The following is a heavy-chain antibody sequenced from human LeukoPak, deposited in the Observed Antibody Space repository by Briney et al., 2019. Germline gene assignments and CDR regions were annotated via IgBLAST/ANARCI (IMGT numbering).Heavy chain of an antibody. Sequence: KAGGSLRLSCAASGFTFSDYYMSWIRQAPGKGLEWVSYISSSGSTIYYADSVKGRFTISRDNAKNSLYLQMNSLRAEDTAVYYCARARYAYCGGDCYNYYFDYWGQGTLVTVSS. CDR1: GFTFSDYY. CDR2: ISSSGSTI. CDR3: ARARYAYCGGDCYNYYFDY. V-gene: IGHV3-11*04. D-gene: IGHD2-21*02. J-gene: IGHJ4*02.